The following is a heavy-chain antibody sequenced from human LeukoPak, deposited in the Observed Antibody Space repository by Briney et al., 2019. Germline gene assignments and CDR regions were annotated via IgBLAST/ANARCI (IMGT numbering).Heavy chain of an antibody. CDR2: ISSGSTYI. CDR1: GFTFGSYS. D-gene: IGHD3-10*01. J-gene: IGHJ3*02. CDR3: TREGVDVFDI. V-gene: IGHV3-21*01. Sequence: GGSLRLSCAASGFTFGSYSMNWVRQAPGKGLEWVSSISSGSTYIYYAGSVKGRFTISRDNTKNSLYLQMNSLRAEDTAVYYCTREGVDVFDIWGQGTMVTVSS.